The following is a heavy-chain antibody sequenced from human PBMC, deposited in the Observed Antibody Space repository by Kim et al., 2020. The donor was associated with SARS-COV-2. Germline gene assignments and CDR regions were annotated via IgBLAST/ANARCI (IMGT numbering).Heavy chain of an antibody. J-gene: IGHJ6*02. D-gene: IGHD2-2*01. Sequence: TDAVKVRFTLSEDNAKNSLYLQRNSLRAEDTAVYYCARDRGTSYQHMDDWGQGTTVTVSS. V-gene: IGHV3-21*01. CDR3: ARDRGTSYQHMDD.